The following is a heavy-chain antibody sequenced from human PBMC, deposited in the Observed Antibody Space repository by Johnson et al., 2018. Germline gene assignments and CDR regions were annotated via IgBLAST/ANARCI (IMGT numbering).Heavy chain of an antibody. D-gene: IGHD4-17*01. CDR2: ISYDGYNK. CDR1: GFTLSSYA. CDR3: ARVPNDYGDYTDAWDI. Sequence: QVQLVESGGGVVQPGRSLRLSCVASGFTLSSYAVHWVRQAPGKGLEWVAVISYDGYNKFYADSVKGRFPISRDTSKNTLYLQMNSLRAEDTAVYYCARVPNDYGDYTDAWDICGQGTMVTVTS. V-gene: IGHV3-30-3*01. J-gene: IGHJ3*02.